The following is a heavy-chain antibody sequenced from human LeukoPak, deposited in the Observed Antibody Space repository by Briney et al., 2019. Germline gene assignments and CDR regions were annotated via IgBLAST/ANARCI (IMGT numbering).Heavy chain of an antibody. CDR3: ARDLYGSGGDAFDI. CDR2: VRNSGGGM. Sequence: SLRLSCAASGFTLSSYEMNWVRQAPGKGLEGVSYVRNSGGGMLYADSVKGRFTISRDNAKNSLSLQMSSLRVEDTAVYYCARDLYGSGGDAFDIWGQGTMVTGSS. CDR1: GFTLSSYE. J-gene: IGHJ3*02. V-gene: IGHV3-48*03. D-gene: IGHD3-10*01.